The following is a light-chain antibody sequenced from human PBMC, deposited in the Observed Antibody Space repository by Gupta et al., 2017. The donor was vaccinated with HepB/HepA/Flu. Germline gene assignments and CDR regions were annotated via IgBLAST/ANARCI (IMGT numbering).Light chain of an antibody. CDR2: QDS. CDR3: QAWDSIVV. J-gene: IGLJ2*01. V-gene: IGLV3-1*01. Sequence: YDLIQPPSVSVSPGQTSSITCSGDKLGDKYASWYQQKPGQSPVLVMYQDSKRPSGIPERFSGSNSGNTATLTISGTQAMDEADYYCQAWDSIVVFGGGTKLTVL. CDR1: KLGDKY.